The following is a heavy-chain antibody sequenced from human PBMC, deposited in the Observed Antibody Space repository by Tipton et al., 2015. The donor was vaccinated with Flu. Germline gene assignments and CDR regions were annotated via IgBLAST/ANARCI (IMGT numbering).Heavy chain of an antibody. CDR1: GGSISSGSYY. CDR2: IYTSGST. J-gene: IGHJ4*02. Sequence: TLSLTCTVSGGSISSGSYYWSWIRQPAGKGLEWIGRIYTSGSTNYNPSLKSRVTISVDTSKNQFSLKLSSVTAADTAVYYCAIKFANWGVWEPRDYWGQGTLVTVS. CDR3: AIKFANWGVWEPRDY. V-gene: IGHV4-61*02. D-gene: IGHD7-27*01.